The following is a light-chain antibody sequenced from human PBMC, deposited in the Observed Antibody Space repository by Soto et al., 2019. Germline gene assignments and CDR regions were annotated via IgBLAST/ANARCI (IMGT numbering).Light chain of an antibody. CDR2: DFS. J-gene: IGLJ1*01. CDR3: SSYSSGDTAYV. CDR1: SSDVGAYNY. Sequence: QSALTQPASVSGSPGQSITISCTGTSSDVGAYNYVSWYQQHPGKAPKLIIYDFSNRPSGVSNRFSDSKSGNTASLTISGLQAEDEADYYCSSYSSGDTAYVFGTGTKVTVL. V-gene: IGLV2-14*03.